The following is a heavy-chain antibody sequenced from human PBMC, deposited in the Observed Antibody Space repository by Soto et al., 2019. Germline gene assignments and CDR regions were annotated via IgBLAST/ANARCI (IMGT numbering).Heavy chain of an antibody. Sequence: PGGSLRLSCAASGFTFSSYGMHWVRQAPGEGLEWVAVIWYDGSNKYYADSVKGRFTISRDNSKNTLYLQMNSLRAEDTAVYYCARDGSGAPELARAFDIWGQGTMVTVSS. CDR2: IWYDGSNK. CDR3: ARDGSGAPELARAFDI. CDR1: GFTFSSYG. J-gene: IGHJ3*02. D-gene: IGHD1-7*01. V-gene: IGHV3-33*01.